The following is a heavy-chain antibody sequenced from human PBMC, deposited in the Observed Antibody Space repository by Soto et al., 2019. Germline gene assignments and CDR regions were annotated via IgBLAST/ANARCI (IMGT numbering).Heavy chain of an antibody. CDR2: SIPIFGTA. V-gene: IGHV1-69*01. CDR1: GGTFSSYA. J-gene: IGHJ5*02. Sequence: QVQLVQSGAEVKKPGSSVKVSCKASGGTFSSYAISWVRQAPGQGLEWMGGSIPIFGTANYAQKFQGRVTMTADESTSTAYMALGSLRSEDTAVYYCASDRSSGYSYGYGIGFWFDPWGQGTLVTVSS. D-gene: IGHD5-18*01. CDR3: ASDRSSGYSYGYGIGFWFDP.